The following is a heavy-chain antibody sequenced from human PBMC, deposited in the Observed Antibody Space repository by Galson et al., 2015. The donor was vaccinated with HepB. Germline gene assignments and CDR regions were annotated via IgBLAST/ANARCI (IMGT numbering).Heavy chain of an antibody. Sequence: SVKVSCKASGGTFSSYTISWVRQAPGQGLEWMGRIIPILGIANYAQKFQGRVTITADKSTSTAYMELSSLRSEDTAVYYCARDGMGSSSSDWFDPWGQGTLVTVSS. V-gene: IGHV1-69*04. J-gene: IGHJ5*02. CDR2: IIPILGIA. CDR1: GGTFSSYT. D-gene: IGHD6-13*01. CDR3: ARDGMGSSSSDWFDP.